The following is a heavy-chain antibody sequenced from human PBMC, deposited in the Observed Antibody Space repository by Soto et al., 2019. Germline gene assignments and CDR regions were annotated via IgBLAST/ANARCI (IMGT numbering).Heavy chain of an antibody. V-gene: IGHV1-8*01. CDR3: ARVRYNWNPKSRGAFDI. CDR1: GYTFTSYD. J-gene: IGHJ3*02. D-gene: IGHD1-20*01. CDR2: MNPNSGNT. Sequence: ASVKVSCKASGYTFTSYDINWVRQATGQGLEWMGWMNPNSGNTGYAQKFQGRVTITADKSTSTAYMELSSLRSEDTAVYYCARVRYNWNPKSRGAFDIWGQGTMVTVSS.